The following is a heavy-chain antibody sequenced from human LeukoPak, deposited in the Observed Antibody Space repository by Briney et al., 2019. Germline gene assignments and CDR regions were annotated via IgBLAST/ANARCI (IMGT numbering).Heavy chain of an antibody. V-gene: IGHV4-4*02. CDR2: IYHSGST. Sequence: PSETLSLTCAVSGGSISSSNWWSWIRQPPGKGLEWIGEIYHSGSTNYNPSLKSRVTISVDTSKNQFSLKLSSVTAADTAVYYCARGRRGGGSYSYYYYYMDVWGKGTTVTVSS. CDR1: GGSISSSNW. D-gene: IGHD1-26*01. J-gene: IGHJ6*03. CDR3: ARGRRGGGSYSYYYYYMDV.